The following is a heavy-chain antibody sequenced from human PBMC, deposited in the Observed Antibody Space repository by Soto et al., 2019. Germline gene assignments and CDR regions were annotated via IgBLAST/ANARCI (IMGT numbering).Heavy chain of an antibody. V-gene: IGHV3-33*01. Sequence: GGSLRLSCAASGFTFSSYGMHWVRQAPGKGLEWVAVIWYDGSNKYYADSVKGRFTISRDNSKNTLYLQMNSLRAEDTAVYYCARDPAYGHTVTPYYYFDYWGQGTLVTVSS. CDR3: ARDPAYGHTVTPYYYFDY. J-gene: IGHJ4*02. CDR2: IWYDGSNK. D-gene: IGHD4-17*01. CDR1: GFTFSSYG.